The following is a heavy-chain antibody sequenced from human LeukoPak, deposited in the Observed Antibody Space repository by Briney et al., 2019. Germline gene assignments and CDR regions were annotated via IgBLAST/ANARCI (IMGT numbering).Heavy chain of an antibody. CDR2: IYYSGST. Sequence: PSETLSLTCTVSGGSISSYYWSWIRQPPGKGLEWIGYIYYSGSTNYNPSLKSRVTISVDTSKNQFSLKLSSVTAADTPLYYYARGGFDPTYYMDVWGKGTTVTVSS. V-gene: IGHV4-59*01. J-gene: IGHJ6*03. CDR3: ARGGFDPTYYMDV. CDR1: GGSISSYY.